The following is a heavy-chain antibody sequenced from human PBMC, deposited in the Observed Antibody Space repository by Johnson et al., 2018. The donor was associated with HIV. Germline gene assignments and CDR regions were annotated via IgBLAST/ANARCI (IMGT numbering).Heavy chain of an antibody. CDR2: ISYDGTNK. J-gene: IGHJ3*02. CDR1: GFTFSSYG. CDR3: ARALRVVVVAATFDAFDI. V-gene: IGHV3-30*03. Sequence: QMQLVESGGGVVQPGRSLRLSCAASGFTFSSYGMHWVRQAPGKGLEWVAVISYDGTNKYYADSVKGRFTISRDNSKNTLYLQMNSLRPEDTAVYYCARALRVVVVAATFDAFDIWGQGTMVTVYS. D-gene: IGHD2-15*01.